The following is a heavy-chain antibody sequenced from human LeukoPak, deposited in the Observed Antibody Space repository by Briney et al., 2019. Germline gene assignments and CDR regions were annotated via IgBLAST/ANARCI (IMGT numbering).Heavy chain of an antibody. Sequence: GGSLRLSCAASGFTFSGYAMTWVRQAPGKGLEWVSSISSSGGSTYYADSVKGRFTISRDNSKNTLYLQMNSLRAEDTAVYYCARDLSGVTGYTYGRGIDYWGQGTLVTVSS. D-gene: IGHD5-18*01. CDR2: ISSSGGST. V-gene: IGHV3-23*01. CDR3: ARDLSGVTGYTYGRGIDY. J-gene: IGHJ4*02. CDR1: GFTFSGYA.